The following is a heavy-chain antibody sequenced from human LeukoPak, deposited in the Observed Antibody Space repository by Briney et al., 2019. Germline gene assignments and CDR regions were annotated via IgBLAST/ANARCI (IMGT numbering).Heavy chain of an antibody. V-gene: IGHV1-8*01. D-gene: IGHD2-15*01. Sequence: GASVKVSCKTSGYTFINNDINWVRQAPGQGLEWMAWIDPKNGNRGYAQNFQGRVTMTTDISINTAYLELNSLRSEDTAVYYCARSHTQKEFCGGGRCYPTVWWFDPWGQGTLVTVSS. CDR1: GYTFINND. CDR2: IDPKNGNR. CDR3: ARSHTQKEFCGGGRCYPTVWWFDP. J-gene: IGHJ5*02.